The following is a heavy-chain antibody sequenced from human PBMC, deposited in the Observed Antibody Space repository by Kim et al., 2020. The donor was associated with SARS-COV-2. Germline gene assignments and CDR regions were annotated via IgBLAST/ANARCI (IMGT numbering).Heavy chain of an antibody. V-gene: IGHV1-69*13. J-gene: IGHJ4*02. Sequence: SVKVSCKASGGTFSSYAISWVRQAPGQGLEWMGGIIPIFGTANYAQKFQGRVTITADESTSTAYVELSSLRSEDTAVYFCARDQNFGLDYWGQGTLVTVSS. CDR1: GGTFSSYA. CDR3: ARDQNFGLDY. CDR2: IIPIFGTA. D-gene: IGHD3-3*01.